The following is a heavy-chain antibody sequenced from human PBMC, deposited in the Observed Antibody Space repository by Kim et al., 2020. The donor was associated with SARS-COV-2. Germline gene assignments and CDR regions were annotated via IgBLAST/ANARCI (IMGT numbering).Heavy chain of an antibody. Sequence: GGSLRLSCAASVFIFSSYGIHWVRQAPGKGLEWVALIWYDGSNKYYADSVKGRFTISRDNSKNTLYLQMNSLRAEDTAVYYCARHRELLDYWGQGTLVTVSS. V-gene: IGHV3-33*01. D-gene: IGHD1-7*01. CDR3: ARHRELLDY. CDR1: VFIFSSYG. CDR2: IWYDGSNK. J-gene: IGHJ4*02.